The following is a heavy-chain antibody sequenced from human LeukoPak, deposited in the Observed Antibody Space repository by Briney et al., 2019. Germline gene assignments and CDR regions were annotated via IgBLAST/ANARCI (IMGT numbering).Heavy chain of an antibody. V-gene: IGHV3-74*01. CDR2: INSDGSST. CDR3: ARDGGLGTPFDC. J-gene: IGHJ4*02. Sequence: GGSLRLSCTASGFTFSSYWMHWVRQLPGKGPVWVSRINSDGSSTRYADSVKGRFTISRDSAKNTLYLEINSLRAEDTAVYYCARDGGLGTPFDCWGQGTLVTVSS. D-gene: IGHD2-15*01. CDR1: GFTFSSYW.